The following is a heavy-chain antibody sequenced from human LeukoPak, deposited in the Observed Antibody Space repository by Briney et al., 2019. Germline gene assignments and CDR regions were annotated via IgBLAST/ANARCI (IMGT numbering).Heavy chain of an antibody. CDR3: ARDGVLTGPFDY. CDR2: ISYDGSNK. J-gene: IGHJ4*02. D-gene: IGHD3-9*01. CDR1: GFTVDNND. V-gene: IGHV3-30*03. Sequence: GGSLRLSCAASGFTVDNNDMSWVRQAPGKGLEWVAVISYDGSNKYYADSVKGRFTISRDNSKNTLYLQMNSLRAEDTAVYYCARDGVLTGPFDYWGQGTLVTVSS.